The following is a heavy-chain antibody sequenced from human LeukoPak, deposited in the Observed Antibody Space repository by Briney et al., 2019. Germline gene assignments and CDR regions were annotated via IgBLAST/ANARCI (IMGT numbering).Heavy chain of an antibody. J-gene: IGHJ4*02. V-gene: IGHV1-2*02. CDR2: INPNSGGT. CDR1: GYSFTGHY. Sequence: ASVKVSCKASGYSFTGHYLHWVRQAPGQGLEWMGWINPNSGGTNYAQKFQGRVTMTRDTSISTAYMELSRLRSDDTAVYYCARLYDYVWGSYRYTGAFDYWGQGTLVTVSS. CDR3: ARLYDYVWGSYRYTGAFDY. D-gene: IGHD3-16*02.